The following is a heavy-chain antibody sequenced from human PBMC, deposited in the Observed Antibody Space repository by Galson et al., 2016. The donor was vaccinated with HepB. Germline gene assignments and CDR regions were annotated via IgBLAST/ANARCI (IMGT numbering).Heavy chain of an antibody. CDR1: GGSISSYY. J-gene: IGHJ3*02. CDR3: ARDSHYSSGWYDAFDI. D-gene: IGHD6-19*01. CDR2: IYYSGST. Sequence: SETLSLTCTVSGGSISSYYWSWIRQPPGKGLEWIGYIYYSGSTNYSPSLKSRVTISVDTSKNQFSLKLSSVTAADTAVYYCARDSHYSSGWYDAFDIWGQGTMVTVSS. V-gene: IGHV4-59*01.